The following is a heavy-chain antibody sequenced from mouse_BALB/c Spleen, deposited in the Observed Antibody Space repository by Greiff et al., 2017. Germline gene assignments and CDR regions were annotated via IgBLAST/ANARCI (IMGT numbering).Heavy chain of an antibody. D-gene: IGHD2-3*01. CDR2: IYPGNGDT. V-gene: IGHV1-12*01. CDR1: GYTFTSYN. Sequence: LQQPGAELVKPGASVKMSCKASGYTFTSYNMHWVKQTPGQGLEWIGAIYPGNGDTSYNQKFKGKATLTADKSSSTAYMQLSSLTSEDSAVYYCARPGDGYYDYWGQGTTLTVSS. J-gene: IGHJ2*01. CDR3: ARPGDGYYDY.